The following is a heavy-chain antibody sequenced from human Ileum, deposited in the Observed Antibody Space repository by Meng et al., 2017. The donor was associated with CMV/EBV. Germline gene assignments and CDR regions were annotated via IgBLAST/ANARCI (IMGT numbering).Heavy chain of an antibody. D-gene: IGHD2-2*01. Sequence: SETLSLTCTVSGGSISSRSYYWGWLRQSPGKGLEWIGSIYYRGSTYYNPSLKSRVTISVDTSKNQFSLRLNSVTAADTAVYYCARERGCSSTSCYQGNGFDPWGQGTLVTVSS. CDR3: ARERGCSSTSCYQGNGFDP. CDR1: GGSISSRSYY. J-gene: IGHJ5*02. CDR2: IYYRGST. V-gene: IGHV4-39*07.